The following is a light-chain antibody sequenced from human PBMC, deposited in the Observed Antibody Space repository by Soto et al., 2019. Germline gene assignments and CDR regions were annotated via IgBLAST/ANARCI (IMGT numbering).Light chain of an antibody. CDR3: SSYTSSSTPEV. CDR1: SSDVGGYNY. J-gene: IGLJ1*01. V-gene: IGLV2-14*01. Sequence: QSALTQPASVSGSPGQSITISCTGTSSDVGGYNYVSWYQQHPGKAPKLMIYDVSNRPPGVSNRFSGSKSGNTASLTISGLQAEDEADYYCSSYTSSSTPEVFGTGTKVTVL. CDR2: DVS.